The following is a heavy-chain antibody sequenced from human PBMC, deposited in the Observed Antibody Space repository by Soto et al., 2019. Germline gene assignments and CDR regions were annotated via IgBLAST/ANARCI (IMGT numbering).Heavy chain of an antibody. Sequence: VQLVESGGGVVQPGRSLRLSCAASGFTFSSYAMHWVRQAPGKGLEWVAVISYDGSNKYYADSVKGRFTISRDNSKNTLYLQMNSLRAEDTAVYYCARALAAADSDAFDYWGQGTLVTVSS. CDR1: GFTFSSYA. J-gene: IGHJ4*02. CDR2: ISYDGSNK. CDR3: ARALAAADSDAFDY. V-gene: IGHV3-30-3*01. D-gene: IGHD6-13*01.